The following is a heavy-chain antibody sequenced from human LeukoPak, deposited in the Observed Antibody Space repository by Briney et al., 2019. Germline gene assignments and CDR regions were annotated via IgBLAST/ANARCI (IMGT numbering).Heavy chain of an antibody. V-gene: IGHV3-23*01. CDR1: GFTSSIYA. CDR2: ITSRGEST. J-gene: IGHJ4*02. D-gene: IGHD3-22*01. CDR3: ARDRPTYYGSDGHYYRRDGDY. Sequence: GGSLRLSCAASGFTSSIYAMGSVRQAPGKGLQWVSSITSRGESTWYVDSVKGRFTITRDNSENTLYLQMHSLRAEDTGVYYGARDRPTYYGSDGHYYRRDGDYWGRGTLVSVSS.